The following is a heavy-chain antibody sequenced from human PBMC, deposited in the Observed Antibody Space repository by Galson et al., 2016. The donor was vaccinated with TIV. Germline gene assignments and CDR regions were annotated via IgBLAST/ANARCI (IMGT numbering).Heavy chain of an antibody. Sequence: SVKVSCKASGGIFRSYAISWVRQAPGQGLEWMGRIIAIFGTADYAQKFQGRVTIPADESTNTAYMELSSLGSEDTAVYYCARLPSYYGSGNHWFDPWGQGTLVTVSS. D-gene: IGHD3-10*01. V-gene: IGHV1-69*13. J-gene: IGHJ5*02. CDR3: ARLPSYYGSGNHWFDP. CDR1: GGIFRSYA. CDR2: IIAIFGTA.